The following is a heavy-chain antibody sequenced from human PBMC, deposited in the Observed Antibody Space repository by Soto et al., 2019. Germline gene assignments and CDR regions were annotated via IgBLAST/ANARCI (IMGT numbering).Heavy chain of an antibody. CDR1: GGSISTYH. Sequence: SETLSLTCTVSGGSISTYHWSWFRQSPGKGLEWIGYINYTGSANYNASLKSRVTMSVDTSKNQFSLKLSSVTAADTAVYYCASMWSGYNSHWGQGSLVTVSS. J-gene: IGHJ4*02. V-gene: IGHV4-59*12. D-gene: IGHD6-25*01. CDR2: INYTGSA. CDR3: ASMWSGYNSH.